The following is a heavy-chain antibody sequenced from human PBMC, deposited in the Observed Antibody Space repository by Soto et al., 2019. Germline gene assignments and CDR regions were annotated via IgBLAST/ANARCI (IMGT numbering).Heavy chain of an antibody. Sequence: ASVKVSCKASGGTFSSYTISWVRQAPGQGLEWMGRIIPILGIANYAQKFQSRVKITADKSTSTAYMELSSMRSEDTAVYYCAREWLSVGYCSGGSCYSASWGQGTLVTVSS. V-gene: IGHV1-69*04. CDR1: GGTFSSYT. D-gene: IGHD2-15*01. J-gene: IGHJ5*02. CDR2: IIPILGIA. CDR3: AREWLSVGYCSGGSCYSAS.